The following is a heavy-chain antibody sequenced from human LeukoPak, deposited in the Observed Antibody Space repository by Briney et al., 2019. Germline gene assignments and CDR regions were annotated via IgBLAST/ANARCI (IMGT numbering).Heavy chain of an antibody. Sequence: PGGSLRLSCAASGFTFSSYWMSWVRQAPGKGLEWVANIMQDGSEKYYVDSVKGRFTISRDNAKNSLYLQMNSLRAEDTAVYYCARDCPPTYSSGWTHFDYWGQGTLVTVSS. V-gene: IGHV3-7*01. J-gene: IGHJ4*02. D-gene: IGHD6-25*01. CDR1: GFTFSSYW. CDR2: IMQDGSEK. CDR3: ARDCPPTYSSGWTHFDY.